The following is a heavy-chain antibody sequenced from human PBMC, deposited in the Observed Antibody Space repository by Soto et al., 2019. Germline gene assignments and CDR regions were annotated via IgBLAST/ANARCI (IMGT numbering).Heavy chain of an antibody. V-gene: IGHV4-30-2*01. Sequence: SETLSLTCAVSGGSISSGGYSWSWIRQPPGKGLEWIGYIYHSGSTYYNPSLKSRVTISVDRSKNKFSRKRSFVTAGDTAVYFCARMKGAFYPGFAPGGQEPLVTVSS. CDR2: IYHSGST. CDR3: ARMKGAFYPGFAP. CDR1: GGSISSGGYS. D-gene: IGHD3-16*02. J-gene: IGHJ5*02.